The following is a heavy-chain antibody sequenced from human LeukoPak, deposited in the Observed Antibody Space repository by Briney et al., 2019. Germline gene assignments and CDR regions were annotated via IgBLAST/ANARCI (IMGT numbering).Heavy chain of an antibody. CDR2: IYYSGST. V-gene: IGHV4-59*08. J-gene: IGHJ4*02. CDR1: GGSISSYY. D-gene: IGHD6-19*01. CDR3: ARVSLGERYSSGWNHIDY. Sequence: SETLSLTCTVSGGSISSYYWSWIRQPPGKGLEWIGYIYYSGSTNYNPSLKSRVTISVDTSKNQFSLKLSSVTAADTAVYYCARVSLGERYSSGWNHIDYWGQGTLVTVSS.